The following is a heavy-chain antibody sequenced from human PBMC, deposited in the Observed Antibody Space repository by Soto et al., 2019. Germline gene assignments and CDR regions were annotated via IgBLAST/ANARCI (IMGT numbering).Heavy chain of an antibody. J-gene: IGHJ4*02. D-gene: IGHD3-3*01. Sequence: EVQLVESGGDLVQPGGSLRLSCVASGFTFNTYWMSWVRQAPGKGLEWVANINEDGSDKYYVDSVKGRFTISRDNAKNLLYLQMNSLGAGDPAMYYCARFTRGRRGDYWGQGTLVTVSS. V-gene: IGHV3-7*01. CDR3: ARFTRGRRGDY. CDR1: GFTFNTYW. CDR2: INEDGSDK.